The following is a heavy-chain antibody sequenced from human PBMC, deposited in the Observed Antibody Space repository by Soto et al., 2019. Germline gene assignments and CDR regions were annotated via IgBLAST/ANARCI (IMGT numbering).Heavy chain of an antibody. V-gene: IGHV1-58*01. CDR2: IVVGSSNT. Sequence: SVKVSCKASGFTFTSSAVQWVRQARGQRLEWIGWIVVGSSNTNYAQKFQERVTITRDMSTSTAYMELSSLRSEDTAVYYCAADILPDLYYYYDMDDWGHGTTVTDSS. CDR1: GFTFTSSA. J-gene: IGHJ6*02. CDR3: AADILPDLYYYYDMDD.